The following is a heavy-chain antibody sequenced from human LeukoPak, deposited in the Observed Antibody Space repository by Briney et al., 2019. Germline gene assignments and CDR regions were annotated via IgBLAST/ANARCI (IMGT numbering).Heavy chain of an antibody. D-gene: IGHD6-19*01. Sequence: SGPTLVKPTQTPTLTCTFYAITLSTRGLGVGWIRHPPGKALEWLALIYWNDDKRYSPSLESRLTITKDTSKNRVVLTMTHMDPVDTATYYCAQWGGSGWYGARAFDYWGQGTLVTVSS. CDR1: AITLSTRGLG. CDR3: AQWGGSGWYGARAFDY. CDR2: IYWNDDK. V-gene: IGHV2-5*01. J-gene: IGHJ4*02.